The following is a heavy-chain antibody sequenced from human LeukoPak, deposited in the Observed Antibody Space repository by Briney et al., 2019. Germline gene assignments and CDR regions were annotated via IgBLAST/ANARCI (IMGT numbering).Heavy chain of an antibody. CDR1: GFTFSSYA. D-gene: IGHD3-9*01. Sequence: SGGSLRLSCAASGFTFSSYAISWVRQAPGKGLEWVSAISGSGGSTYYADSVKGRFTISRDNSKNTLYLQMNSLRAEDTAVYYCAKLYDILTGYYAESYYFDYWGQGTLVTVSS. J-gene: IGHJ4*02. V-gene: IGHV3-23*01. CDR2: ISGSGGST. CDR3: AKLYDILTGYYAESYYFDY.